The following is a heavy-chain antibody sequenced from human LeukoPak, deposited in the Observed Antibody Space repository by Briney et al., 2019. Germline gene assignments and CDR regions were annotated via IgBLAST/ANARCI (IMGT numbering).Heavy chain of an antibody. J-gene: IGHJ5*02. Sequence: ASVKVSCKASGYTFTSYDINWVRQATGQGLEWMGWMNPNSGNTGYAQKFQGRVTMTRNTSISTAYMELSSLRSKDTAVYYCARVSMVRGVVPFDPWGQGTLVTVSS. D-gene: IGHD3-10*01. CDR1: GYTFTSYD. CDR3: ARVSMVRGVVPFDP. V-gene: IGHV1-8*01. CDR2: MNPNSGNT.